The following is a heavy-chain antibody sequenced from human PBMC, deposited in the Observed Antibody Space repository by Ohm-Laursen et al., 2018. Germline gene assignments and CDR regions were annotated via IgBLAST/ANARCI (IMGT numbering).Heavy chain of an antibody. D-gene: IGHD6-19*01. Sequence: ASVKVSCKASGGTFSNYATNWVRQVPGQGLEWMGGIIPIFGTTNYAQKFQGRVTLTADEFMSTAYMELSSLRSDDTAVYYCASKGIDIAVVNMALTYWGQGTLVTVSS. CDR1: GGTFSNYA. CDR3: ASKGIDIAVVNMALTY. J-gene: IGHJ4*02. CDR2: IIPIFGTT. V-gene: IGHV1-69*13.